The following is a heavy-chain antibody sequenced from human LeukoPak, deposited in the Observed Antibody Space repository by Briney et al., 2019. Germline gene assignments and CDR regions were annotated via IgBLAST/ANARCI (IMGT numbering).Heavy chain of an antibody. D-gene: IGHD3-16*02. CDR1: GYIFTSYY. CDR2: INPRGGST. V-gene: IGHV1-46*01. CDR3: ARGDYVWGSYRSEFTTLYYFDC. Sequence: SVKVSCKASGYIFTSYYMHWVRQAPGQGLEWMGIINPRGGSTSYAQKVRGRVTMTRDTSTSTVYMELSSLRSEDTAVYYCARGDYVWGSYRSEFTTLYYFDCWGQGSPVTPSS. J-gene: IGHJ4*02.